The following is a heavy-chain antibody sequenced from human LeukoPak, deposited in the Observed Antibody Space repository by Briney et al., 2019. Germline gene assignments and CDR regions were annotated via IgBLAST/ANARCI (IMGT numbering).Heavy chain of an antibody. CDR2: IIPIFGTA. CDR1: GGTFSSYA. Sequence: SVKVSCKASGGTFSSYAISWVRQAPGQGLEWMGGIIPIFGTANYAQKFQGRVTMTEDTSIDTAYMELSSLRSEDTAVYYCAAYGYCGGDCYSEWFDPWGQGTLVTVSS. D-gene: IGHD2-21*02. V-gene: IGHV1-69*06. J-gene: IGHJ5*02. CDR3: AAYGYCGGDCYSEWFDP.